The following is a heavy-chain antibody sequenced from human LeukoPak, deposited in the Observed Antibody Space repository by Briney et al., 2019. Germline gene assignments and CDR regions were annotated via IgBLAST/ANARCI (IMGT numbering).Heavy chain of an antibody. D-gene: IGHD6-19*01. V-gene: IGHV3-74*01. CDR1: GFTFSTYW. CDR2: INSDGSRT. CDR3: ARQETQYSSGLDGFDI. Sequence: GGSLRLSCAASGFTFSTYWMHWVRQAPGQGQVLVSRINSDGSRTTYSDSVKGRFTISRDNAKNTLYLQMNSLRTEDTAVYYCARQETQYSSGLDGFDIWGQGTMVTVSS. J-gene: IGHJ3*02.